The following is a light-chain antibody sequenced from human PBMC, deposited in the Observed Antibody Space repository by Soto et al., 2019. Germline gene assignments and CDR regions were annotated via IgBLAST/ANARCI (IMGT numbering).Light chain of an antibody. J-gene: IGLJ2*01. CDR1: SSNIGKNY. V-gene: IGLV1-51*01. CDR2: DNN. Sequence: QSVLTQPPSVSAAPGQKVTISCSGSSSNIGKNYVSWYQQFPGTAPKLLIYDNNKRPSGIPDRFSGSKAGTSATLDITGLQTGDEADYYCGTWDSSLKAVVFGGGTKLTVL. CDR3: GTWDSSLKAVV.